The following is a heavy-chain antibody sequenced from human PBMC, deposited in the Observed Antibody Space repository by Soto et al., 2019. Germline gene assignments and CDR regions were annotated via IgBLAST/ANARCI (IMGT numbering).Heavy chain of an antibody. V-gene: IGHV1-18*01. CDR2: ISAYNTNT. CDR1: GYTFTSYH. J-gene: IGHJ4*02. CDR3: ARDTPPTDY. Sequence: QVQLVQSGAEVKKPGASVKVSCKTSGYTFTSYHISWVRQAPGQGLEWMGWISAYNTNTNYAQKFQGRVNMTTDTLTSTAYMELRSLRSDDTAVYHCARDTPPTDYWGQGTLVTVSS.